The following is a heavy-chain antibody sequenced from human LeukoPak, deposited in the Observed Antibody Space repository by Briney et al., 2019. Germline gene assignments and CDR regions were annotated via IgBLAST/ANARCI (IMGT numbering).Heavy chain of an antibody. D-gene: IGHD6-19*01. Sequence: PGGSLRLSCAASGFTFSTNAMSWVRQAPGKGLEWVSGISVSGGSTYYADSVKGRFTISRDNSKNTLYVQMNSLRAEDTAVYYCAKEGSPPNFYCMDVWGKGATVTVSS. CDR1: GFTFSTNA. V-gene: IGHV3-23*01. CDR3: AKEGSPPNFYCMDV. J-gene: IGHJ6*03. CDR2: ISVSGGST.